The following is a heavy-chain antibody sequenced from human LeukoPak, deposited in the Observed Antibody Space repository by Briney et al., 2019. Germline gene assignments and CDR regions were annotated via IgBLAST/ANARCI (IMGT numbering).Heavy chain of an antibody. J-gene: IGHJ4*02. D-gene: IGHD1-26*01. CDR2: ISGSGGST. V-gene: IGHV3-23*01. CDR3: ARDLVVGATKVDY. Sequence: GGSLRLSCAASGFTFSSYAMSWVRQAPGKGLEWVSAISGSGGSTYYADSVKGRFTISRDNAKNSLYLQMNSLRAEDTAVYYCARDLVVGATKVDYWGQGTLVTVSS. CDR1: GFTFSSYA.